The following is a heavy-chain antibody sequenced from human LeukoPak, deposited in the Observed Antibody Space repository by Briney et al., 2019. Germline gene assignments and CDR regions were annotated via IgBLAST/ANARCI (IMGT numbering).Heavy chain of an antibody. CDR2: TIPMLGVP. V-gene: IGHV1-69*04. CDR1: GGTFSNFA. Sequence: GASVKVSCKASGGTFSNFAFSWVRQGPGQGLEWVGRTIPMLGVPNYAQKFQGRVTITADKSTSTAYMELSSLRPEDTAVYYCARGGGRGYYYDSGGYLYYYYTMDVWGQGTTVTVSS. D-gene: IGHD3-22*01. CDR3: ARGGGRGYYYDSGGYLYYYYTMDV. J-gene: IGHJ6*02.